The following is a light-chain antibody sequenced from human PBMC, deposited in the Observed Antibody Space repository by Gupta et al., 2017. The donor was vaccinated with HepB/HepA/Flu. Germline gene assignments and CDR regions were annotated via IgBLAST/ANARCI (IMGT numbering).Light chain of an antibody. V-gene: IGKV3-11*01. CDR3: QQRSTWPLT. J-gene: IGKJ4*02. CDR1: QSVSSY. CDR2: DAS. Sequence: EIVLTQSPATLSLSPGESATLSCRASQSVSSYLAWYQQKPGQAPRLLIYDASNRATGIPARVSGGGSETDFTLTISSLEPEDFAVYYCQQRSTWPLTFGGGTKLEIK.